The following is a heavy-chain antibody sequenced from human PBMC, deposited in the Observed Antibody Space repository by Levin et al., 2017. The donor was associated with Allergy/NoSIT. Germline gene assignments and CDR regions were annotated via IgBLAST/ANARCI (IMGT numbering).Heavy chain of an antibody. CDR3: TRIAGDAGYALDI. Sequence: GGSLRLSCAASGLSFSDSNMHWVRQASGKGLEWVGRIRSKANNYATAYSASVKGRFTVSRDDSTNTAYLQMNSLKTADTAVFYCTRIAGDAGYALDIWGQGTMVTV. D-gene: IGHD3-9*01. CDR1: GLSFSDSN. V-gene: IGHV3-73*01. CDR2: IRSKANNYAT. J-gene: IGHJ3*02.